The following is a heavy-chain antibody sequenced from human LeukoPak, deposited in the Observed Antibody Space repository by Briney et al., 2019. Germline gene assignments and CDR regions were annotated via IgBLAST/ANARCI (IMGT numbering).Heavy chain of an antibody. D-gene: IGHD3-3*01. CDR2: IYTSGST. CDR3: ARAGSYDFWSGHAYYFDY. CDR1: GGSISSYY. Sequence: SETLSLTCSVSGGSISSYYWSWIRQPAGKGLEWIGRIYTSGSTNYNPSLKSRVPISVDTSKNQFSLKLSSVPAADTAVYYCARAGSYDFWSGHAYYFDYWGQGTLVTVSS. V-gene: IGHV4-4*07. J-gene: IGHJ4*02.